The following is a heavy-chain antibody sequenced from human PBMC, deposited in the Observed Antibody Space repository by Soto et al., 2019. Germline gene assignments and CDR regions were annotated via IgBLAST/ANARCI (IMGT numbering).Heavy chain of an antibody. CDR1: GYTFTSYD. V-gene: IGHV1-8*01. D-gene: IGHD6-13*01. J-gene: IGHJ6*02. Sequence: QVQLVQSGAEVKKPGASVKVSCKASGYTFTSYDINWVRQATGQGLEWMGWMNPNSGNTGYAQKFPGRVTMDRNTSISTAYLELGSLRSEDTAVYYCARPYSSSWYYYGMDVWGQGTTVTVSS. CDR3: ARPYSSSWYYYGMDV. CDR2: MNPNSGNT.